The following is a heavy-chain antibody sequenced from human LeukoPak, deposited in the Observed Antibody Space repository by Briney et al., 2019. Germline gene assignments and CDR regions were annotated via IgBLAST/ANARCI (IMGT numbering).Heavy chain of an antibody. J-gene: IGHJ4*02. Sequence: GAPVKVSCKASGHTFTGSYMDWVRQAPGQGLEWMGRINPNSGGTNYVQKFQGRVTMTRDTSITTAYMELSRLRSDDTAVYYCASGYSSSSGFDYWGQGTLVTVSS. CDR2: INPNSGGT. CDR1: GHTFTGSY. V-gene: IGHV1-2*06. D-gene: IGHD6-6*01. CDR3: ASGYSSSSGFDY.